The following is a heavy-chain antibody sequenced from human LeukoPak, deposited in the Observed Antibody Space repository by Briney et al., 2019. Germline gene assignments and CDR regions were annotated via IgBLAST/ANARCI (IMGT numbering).Heavy chain of an antibody. CDR3: AKDLPAATDYYYYGMDV. V-gene: IGHV3-30*18. D-gene: IGHD2-2*01. J-gene: IGHJ6*02. CDR1: GFTFSSYG. CDR2: ISYDGSNK. Sequence: GGSLRLSCAASGFTFSSYGMHWVRQAPGKGLEWVAVISYDGSNKYYADSVKGRFTISRDNPKNTLYLQMNSLRAEDTAVYYCAKDLPAATDYYYYGMDVWGQGTTVTVSS.